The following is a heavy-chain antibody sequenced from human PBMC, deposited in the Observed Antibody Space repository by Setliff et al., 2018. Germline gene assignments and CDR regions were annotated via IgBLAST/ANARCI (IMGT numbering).Heavy chain of an antibody. V-gene: IGHV1-18*01. Sequence: ASVKVSCKASGYTFTSYGINWVRQATGQGLEWMGWISAYNGNTNYAQKLQGRVTMTTDTSTSTAYMELRSLRSEDTAVYYCARRRSSSWYRPYYGMDVWGQGTTVTVSS. CDR2: ISAYNGNT. CDR1: GYTFTSYG. CDR3: ARRRSSSWYRPYYGMDV. D-gene: IGHD6-13*01. J-gene: IGHJ6*02.